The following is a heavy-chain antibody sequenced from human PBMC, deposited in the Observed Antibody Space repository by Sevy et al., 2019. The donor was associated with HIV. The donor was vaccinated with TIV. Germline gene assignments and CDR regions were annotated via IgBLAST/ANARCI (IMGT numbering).Heavy chain of an antibody. J-gene: IGHJ4*02. CDR1: GYTFTGYY. CDR2: INPASGGP. Sequence: ASVKVSCKASGYTFTGYYMHWMRQAPGQGLGWMGWINPASGGPNYAPKFQGRVTLTRARSIWIAYMDLSRLKSDDTAEYYCVRDDRDGYFEYWGQGTLVTVSS. V-gene: IGHV1-2*02. CDR3: VRDDRDGYFEY.